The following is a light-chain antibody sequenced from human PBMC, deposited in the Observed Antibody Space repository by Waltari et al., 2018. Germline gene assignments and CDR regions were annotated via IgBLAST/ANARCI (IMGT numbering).Light chain of an antibody. CDR3: HSRDTISTRV. CDR1: SLSRYY. J-gene: IGLJ3*02. V-gene: IGLV3-19*01. CDR2: GQD. Sequence: SSELTQDPAVSVALGQTVRITCQGDSLSRYYASGYQQRPGQAPRLVLYGQDTRPSGIPDRFSGSTSGDTASLTITGAQAEDEADYYCHSRDTISTRVFGGGTRLTV.